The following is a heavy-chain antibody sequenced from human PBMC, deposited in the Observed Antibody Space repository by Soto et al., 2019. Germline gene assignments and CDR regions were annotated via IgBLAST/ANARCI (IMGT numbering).Heavy chain of an antibody. J-gene: IGHJ6*02. CDR2: ISYDGSNK. CDR1: GFTFSSYG. CDR3: AKERTTGYDSSGYSLYYYYYGMDV. D-gene: IGHD3-22*01. Sequence: QVQLVESGGGVVQPGRSLRLSCAASGFTFSSYGMHWVRQAPGKGLEWVAVISYDGSNKYYADSVKGRFTISRDNSKNTLYLQMNSLRAEDTAVYYCAKERTTGYDSSGYSLYYYYYGMDVWGQGTTVTVSS. V-gene: IGHV3-30*18.